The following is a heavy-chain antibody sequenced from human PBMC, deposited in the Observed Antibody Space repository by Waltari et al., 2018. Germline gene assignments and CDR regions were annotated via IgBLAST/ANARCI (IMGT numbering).Heavy chain of an antibody. CDR1: GYTFTAYY. Sequence: QVQLVQSGAEVKEPGASVKVSCKTSGYTFTAYYLHWVRQAPGQGLEWMAWINANTGESKAEQTVQGRVTGTRDTSITTAYLELSGLRSDDTALYYCARETLPGNKIIDYWGQGTLVTVSS. D-gene: IGHD1-1*01. CDR3: ARETLPGNKIIDY. V-gene: IGHV1-2*02. CDR2: INANTGES. J-gene: IGHJ4*02.